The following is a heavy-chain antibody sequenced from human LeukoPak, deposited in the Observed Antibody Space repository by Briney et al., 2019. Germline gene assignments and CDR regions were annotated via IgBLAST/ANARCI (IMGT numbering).Heavy chain of an antibody. J-gene: IGHJ6*03. CDR1: GFTFTSSA. CDR2: IVVGSGNT. V-gene: IGHV1-58*01. D-gene: IGHD2-2*01. Sequence: SVKVSCKASGFTFTSSAVQWVRQARGQRLEWIGWIVVGSGNTNYAQKFQERVTITRDMSTSTAYMELSSLRSEDTAVYYCAAASSYCSSTSCYYYYYMDVWGKGTTVTVSS. CDR3: AAASSYCSSTSCYYYYYMDV.